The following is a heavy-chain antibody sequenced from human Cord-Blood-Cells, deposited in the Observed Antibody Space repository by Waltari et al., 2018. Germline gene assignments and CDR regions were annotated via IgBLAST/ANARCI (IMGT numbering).Heavy chain of an antibody. J-gene: IGHJ6*03. Sequence: QVQLQESGPGLVKPSETLSLTCPVPGGSISRYYWSWLRKPLGKGQEWIGHIYYSGSTNHNPSLKSPVTISVDTSKNQFSLKLSSVTAADTAVYYCARGDVIGVASIYYYYYYYMDVWGKGTTVTVSS. CDR2: IYYSGST. CDR1: GGSISRYY. D-gene: IGHD5-12*01. V-gene: IGHV4-59*01. CDR3: ARGDVIGVASIYYYYYYYMDV.